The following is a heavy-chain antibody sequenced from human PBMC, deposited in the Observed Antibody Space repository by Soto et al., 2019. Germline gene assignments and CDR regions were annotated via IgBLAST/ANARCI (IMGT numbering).Heavy chain of an antibody. V-gene: IGHV1-2*04. D-gene: IGHD2-21*01. Sequence: ASVKVSCKASGYTFTGYYMHWVRQAPGQGLEWMGWINPNSGGTNYAQKFQGWVTTTRDTSISTAYMELSRLRSDDTAVYYCACECGNKPTNWFASWGQGTLVPVSS. CDR3: ACECGNKPTNWFAS. J-gene: IGHJ5*01. CDR2: INPNSGGT. CDR1: GYTFTGYY.